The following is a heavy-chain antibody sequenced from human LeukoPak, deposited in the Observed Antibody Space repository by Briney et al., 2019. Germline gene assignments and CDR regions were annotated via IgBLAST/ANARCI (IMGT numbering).Heavy chain of an antibody. Sequence: ASVKVSCKASGYTFTSYGISWVRQAPGQGLEWMGWISAYNGNTNYAQKFQGRVAITADESTSTAYMELSSLRSEDTAVYYCARDGSGFDPWGQGTLVTVSS. CDR2: ISAYNGNT. CDR1: GYTFTSYG. V-gene: IGHV1-18*01. D-gene: IGHD5-12*01. CDR3: ARDGSGFDP. J-gene: IGHJ5*02.